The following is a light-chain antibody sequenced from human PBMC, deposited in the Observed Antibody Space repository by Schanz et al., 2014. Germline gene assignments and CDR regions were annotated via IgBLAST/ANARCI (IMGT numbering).Light chain of an antibody. CDR2: DVS. J-gene: IGLJ1*01. CDR3: SSYTSTSTQV. Sequence: QSALTQPASVSGSPGQSITISCTGPSSDVGSYKLVSWYQQHPGKAPKLMIFDVSLRPSGISNRFSGSKSDNTASLTISGLQADDEADYYCSSYTSTSTQVFGTGTKVTVL. V-gene: IGLV2-14*02. CDR1: SSDVGSYKL.